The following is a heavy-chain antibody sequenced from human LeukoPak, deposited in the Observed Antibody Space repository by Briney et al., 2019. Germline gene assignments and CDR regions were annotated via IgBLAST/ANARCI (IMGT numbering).Heavy chain of an antibody. J-gene: IGHJ4*02. V-gene: IGHV3-48*04. Sequence: GGSLRLSCAASGFTFSSYSMNWVRQAPGEGLEWVSYISSSSSTIYYADSVKGRFTISRDNAKNSLYLQMNSLRAEDTAVYYCASSRDYYDSSGYYSGRYFDYWGQGTLVTVSS. CDR1: GFTFSSYS. CDR3: ASSRDYYDSSGYYSGRYFDY. D-gene: IGHD3-22*01. CDR2: ISSSSSTI.